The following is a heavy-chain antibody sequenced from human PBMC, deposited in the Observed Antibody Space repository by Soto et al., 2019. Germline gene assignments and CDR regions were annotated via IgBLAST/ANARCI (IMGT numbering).Heavy chain of an antibody. V-gene: IGHV4-59*01. D-gene: IGHD4-17*01. J-gene: IGHJ4*02. Sequence: TLSLTCTVSGGSISSYYWSWIRQPPGKGLEWIGYIYYSGSTNYNPSLKSRVTISVDTSKKQFSLKLSSVTAADTAVYHCASYGGNSAYSFDYWGQGTLVTVSS. CDR2: IYYSGST. CDR1: GGSISSYY. CDR3: ASYGGNSAYSFDY.